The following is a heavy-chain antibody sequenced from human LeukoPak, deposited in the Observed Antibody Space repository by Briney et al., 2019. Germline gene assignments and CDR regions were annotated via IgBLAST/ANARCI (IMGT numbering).Heavy chain of an antibody. CDR2: IKQDGSEK. D-gene: IGHD2-15*01. CDR3: ARSSRFIIVVVAEDC. V-gene: IGHV3-7*01. J-gene: IGHJ4*02. CDR1: GFTFSSYW. Sequence: PGGSLRLSCAASGFTFSSYWMSWVRQAPGKGLEWVANIKQDGSEKYYVDSVKGRFTISRDNAKNTLYLQINSLRAEDTAVYYCARSSRFIIVVVAEDCWGQGALVTV.